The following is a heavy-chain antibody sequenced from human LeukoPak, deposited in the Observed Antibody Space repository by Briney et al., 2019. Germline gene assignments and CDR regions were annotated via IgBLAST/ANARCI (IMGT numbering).Heavy chain of an antibody. V-gene: IGHV4-39*01. CDR2: IYYSGST. CDR3: ARLWNSYTDWFDP. D-gene: IGHD1-7*01. Sequence: SETLSLTCAVSGGSISSSNWWSWVRQPPGKGLEWIGSIYYSGSTYYNPSLKSRVTISVDTSKNQFSLKLSSVTAADTAVYYCARLWNSYTDWFDPWGQGTLVTVSS. J-gene: IGHJ5*02. CDR1: GGSISSSNW.